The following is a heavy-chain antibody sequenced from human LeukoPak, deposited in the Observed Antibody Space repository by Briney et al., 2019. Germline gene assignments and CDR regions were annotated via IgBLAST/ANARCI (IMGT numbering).Heavy chain of an antibody. CDR3: AREMRYYDFWSGYYTGDAFDI. V-gene: IGHV4-31*03. Sequence: SQTLSLTCTVSGGSISSGGYYWSWIRQHPGNGLEWIGYIYYSGSTYYNPSLKSRVTISVDTSKNQFSLKLSSVTAADTAVYYCAREMRYYDFWSGYYTGDAFDIWGQGTMVTVSS. J-gene: IGHJ3*02. D-gene: IGHD3-3*01. CDR2: IYYSGST. CDR1: GGSISSGGYY.